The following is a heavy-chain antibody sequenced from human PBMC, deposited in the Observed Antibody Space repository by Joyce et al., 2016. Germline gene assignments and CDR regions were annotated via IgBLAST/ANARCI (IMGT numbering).Heavy chain of an antibody. D-gene: IGHD5-12*01. J-gene: IGHJ4*02. V-gene: IGHV1-69*06. Sequence: QVQLVQSGAEVKKPGSSVKVSCKASGGTFSSYAISWVRQAPGQGLEWLGGIIPFFPTTNYAQRFQGRVTITADTSTSTAYMELSSLRSEDTAVYYCVRTRGYSGYDSYYFDYWGQGTLVTVSS. CDR2: IIPFFPTT. CDR1: GGTFSSYA. CDR3: VRTRGYSGYDSYYFDY.